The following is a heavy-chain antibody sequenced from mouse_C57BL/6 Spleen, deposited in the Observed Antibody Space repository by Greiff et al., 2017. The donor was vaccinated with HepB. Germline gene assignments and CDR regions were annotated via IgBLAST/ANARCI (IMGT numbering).Heavy chain of an antibody. D-gene: IGHD2-4*01. CDR1: GFTFSSYA. V-gene: IGHV5-4*01. CDR2: ISDGGSYT. Sequence: EVQLVESGGGLVKPGGSLKLSCAASGFTFSSYAMSWVRQTPEKRLEWVATISDGGSYTYYPDNVKGRFTISRDNAKNNLYLQMSHLKSEDTAMYYCARDGLRRGFLFAYWGQGTLVTVSA. J-gene: IGHJ3*01. CDR3: ARDGLRRGFLFAY.